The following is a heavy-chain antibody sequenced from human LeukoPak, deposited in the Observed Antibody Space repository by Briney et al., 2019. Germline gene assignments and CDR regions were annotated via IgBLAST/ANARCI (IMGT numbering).Heavy chain of an antibody. CDR3: ARSRPSVEQWLSKWGAFDI. CDR1: GGSISSGGYY. Sequence: SETLSLTCTVSGGSISSGGYYWSWISQHPGKGLEWIGYIYYSGSTYYNPSLKSRVTISVDTSKNQFSLKLSSVTAADTAVYYCARSRPSVEQWLSKWGAFDIWGQGTMVTVSS. CDR2: IYYSGST. J-gene: IGHJ3*02. V-gene: IGHV4-31*03. D-gene: IGHD6-19*01.